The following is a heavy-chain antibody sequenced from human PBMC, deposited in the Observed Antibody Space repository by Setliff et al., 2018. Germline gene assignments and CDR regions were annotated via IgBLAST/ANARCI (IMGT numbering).Heavy chain of an antibody. J-gene: IGHJ4*02. D-gene: IGHD1-26*01. CDR1: GYTFTNYD. Sequence: ASVKVSCKASGYTFTNYDINWVRQATGQGLEWIGWMNPNSGNTGYAQKFQGRATITAEESTTTAYMELISLRSDDTAVYYCAINVHTAGGADFWGQGTLVTVSS. CDR3: AINVHTAGGADF. CDR2: MNPNSGNT. V-gene: IGHV1-8*01.